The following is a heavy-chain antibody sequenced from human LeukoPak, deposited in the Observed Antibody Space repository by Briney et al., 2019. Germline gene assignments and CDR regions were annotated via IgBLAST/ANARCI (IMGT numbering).Heavy chain of an antibody. J-gene: IGHJ4*02. CDR3: ARDLNYDSSGYYYDYFDY. CDR1: GFTFSDYY. D-gene: IGHD3-22*01. CDR2: ISSSGSTI. V-gene: IGHV3-11*04. Sequence: PGGSLRLSCAASGFTFSDYYMSWIRQAPGKGLEWVSYISSSGSTIYYADSVKGRFTISRDNAKNSLYLQMNSLRAEDTAVYYCARDLNYDSSGYYYDYFDYWGQGTLVTVSS.